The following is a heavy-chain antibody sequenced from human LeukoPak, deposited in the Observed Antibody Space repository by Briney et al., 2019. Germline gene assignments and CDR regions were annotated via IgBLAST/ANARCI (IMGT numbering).Heavy chain of an antibody. J-gene: IGHJ3*02. V-gene: IGHV1-2*02. CDR3: ARWGIGDLRNTFDI. CDR1: GYTFTDSY. Sequence: ASVKVSCKASGYTFTDSYMDWVRQAPGQGLEWMGWINPNSGGTNYAQKFQGRVTMTRDTSISTAYMELSRLRSDDTAVYYCARWGIGDLRNTFDIWGHGTMVTVSS. CDR2: INPNSGGT. D-gene: IGHD3-10*01.